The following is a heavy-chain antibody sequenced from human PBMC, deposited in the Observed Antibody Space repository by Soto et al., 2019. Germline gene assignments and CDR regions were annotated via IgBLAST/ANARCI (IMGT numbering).Heavy chain of an antibody. Sequence: GGSLRLSCAASGFTFSSYSMNWVRQAPGKGLEWVSSISSSSSYIYYADSVKGRFTISRDNAKNSLYLQMNSLRAEDTAVYYWARYAFDLAVEIARIGLTVYYYGMDVWGQATTVTVSS. V-gene: IGHV3-21*01. CDR1: GFTFSSYS. CDR3: ARYAFDLAVEIARIGLTVYYYGMDV. D-gene: IGHD2-2*01. CDR2: ISSSSSYI. J-gene: IGHJ6*02.